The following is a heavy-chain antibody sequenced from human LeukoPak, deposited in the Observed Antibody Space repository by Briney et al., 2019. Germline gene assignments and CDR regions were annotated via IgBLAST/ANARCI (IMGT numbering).Heavy chain of an antibody. J-gene: IGHJ4*02. CDR3: ARWTGTTGLDY. D-gene: IGHD1-1*01. CDR2: INPSGGST. CDR1: GYSFSSYY. Sequence: ASVKVACKASGYSFSSYYMHWVRQAPGQGLEWMGIINPSGGSTTYAQKFQGRVTMTRDTSTTTVYMELSSLKSEDTAVYYCARWTGTTGLDYWGQGTLVTVSS. V-gene: IGHV1-46*01.